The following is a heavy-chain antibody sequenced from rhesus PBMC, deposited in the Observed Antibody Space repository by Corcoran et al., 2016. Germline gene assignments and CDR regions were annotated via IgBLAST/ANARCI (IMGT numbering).Heavy chain of an antibody. CDR2: IGGSSGST. J-gene: IGHJ4*01. CDR1: VGSLRGYY. D-gene: IGHD3-34*01. CDR3: ARKGWGGPFDY. Sequence: QVQLQESGPGLVKPSEPLSLPCAVSVGSLRGYYWNWIRQPPVKGLEWIGYIGGSSGSTYYNPSLKSRVTISTDTSKNQFSLKLSSVTAADTAVYYCARKGWGGPFDYWGQGVLVTVSS. V-gene: IGHV4-165*02.